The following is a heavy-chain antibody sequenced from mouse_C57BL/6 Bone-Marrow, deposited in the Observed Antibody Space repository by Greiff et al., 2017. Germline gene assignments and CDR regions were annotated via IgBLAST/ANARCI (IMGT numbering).Heavy chain of an antibody. CDR3: TGIGNYYFDY. Sequence: EVMLVESGGGLVQPGGSMKLSCVASGFTFSNYWMNWVRQSPEKGLEWVAQIRLKSDNYATHYAESVKGRFTISRDDSKSSVYLQMNNLRAEDTGIYYCTGIGNYYFDYWGQGTTLTVSS. CDR2: IRLKSDNYAT. CDR1: GFTFSNYW. J-gene: IGHJ2*01. D-gene: IGHD2-1*01. V-gene: IGHV6-3*01.